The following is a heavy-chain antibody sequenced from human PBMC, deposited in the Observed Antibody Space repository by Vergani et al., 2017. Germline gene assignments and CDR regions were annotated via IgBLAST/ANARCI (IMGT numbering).Heavy chain of an antibody. CDR1: GFTFSGFG. CDR3: ASWYGSGSYYPPSRWFDP. V-gene: IGHV3-33*01. J-gene: IGHJ5*02. Sequence: QVQLVESGGGVVQPGRSLRLSCAASGFTFSGFGMHWVRQAPGKGLEWVAIIGYDGNNKYYADSVKGRFTISRDNSKNTLYLEMNSLRAEDTAVYYCASWYGSGSYYPPSRWFDPWGQGTLVTVSS. D-gene: IGHD3-10*01. CDR2: IGYDGNNK.